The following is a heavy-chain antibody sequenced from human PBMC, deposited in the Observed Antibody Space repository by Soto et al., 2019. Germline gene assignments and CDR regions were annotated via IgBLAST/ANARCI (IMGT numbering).Heavy chain of an antibody. CDR1: GGTFSSYA. Sequence: QVQLVQSGAEVKKPGSSVKVSCKASGGTFSSYAISWVRQAPGQGLEWMGGIIPIFGTANYAQKFQGRVTNTADESTSTGYMELGSLRTEDTAVYYCAGGRITVFGVVRNFYGMDVWGPRDHGHRLL. J-gene: IGHJ6*01. V-gene: IGHV1-69*01. CDR3: AGGRITVFGVVRNFYGMDV. D-gene: IGHD3-3*01. CDR2: IIPIFGTA.